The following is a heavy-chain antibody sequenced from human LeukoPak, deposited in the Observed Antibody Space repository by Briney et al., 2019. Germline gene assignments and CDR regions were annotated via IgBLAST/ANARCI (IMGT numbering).Heavy chain of an antibody. Sequence: PGASVKVSCKASGYTFTSYDINWVRQATGQGLEWMGWMNPNSGNTGYAQKFQGRVTMPRNTSISTAYMELSSLRSEDTAVYYCARSLTYYYDSSGYKGHDAFDIWGQGTMVTVSS. V-gene: IGHV1-8*01. CDR1: GYTFTSYD. CDR2: MNPNSGNT. CDR3: ARSLTYYYDSSGYKGHDAFDI. D-gene: IGHD3-22*01. J-gene: IGHJ3*02.